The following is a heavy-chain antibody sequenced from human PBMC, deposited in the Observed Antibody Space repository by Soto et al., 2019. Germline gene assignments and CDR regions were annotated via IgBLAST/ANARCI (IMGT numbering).Heavy chain of an antibody. D-gene: IGHD5-18*01. Sequence: GASVKVSCKASGGTFSSYAISWVRQAPGQGLEWMGIINPTGGSTSYAQKFQGRVTMTRDTSTSTVYMELRSLRSEDTAVYYCARDGSGYSYGGGDYWGQGTLVTVSS. CDR2: INPTGGST. CDR1: GGTFSSYA. J-gene: IGHJ4*02. V-gene: IGHV1-46*01. CDR3: ARDGSGYSYGGGDY.